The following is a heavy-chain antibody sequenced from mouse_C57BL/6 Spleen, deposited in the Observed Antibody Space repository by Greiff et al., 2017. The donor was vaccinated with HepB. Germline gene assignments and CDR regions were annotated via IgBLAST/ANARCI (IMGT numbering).Heavy chain of an antibody. CDR2: ISSGSSTI. D-gene: IGHD1-1*01. V-gene: IGHV5-17*01. Sequence: EVKVVESGGGLVKPGGSLKLSCAASGFTFSDYGMHWVRQAPEKGLEWVAYISSGSSTIYYADTVKGRFTISRDNAKNTLFLQMTSLRSEDTAMYYCARRALGFITTMSYFDVWGTGTTVTVSS. J-gene: IGHJ1*03. CDR1: GFTFSDYG. CDR3: ARRALGFITTMSYFDV.